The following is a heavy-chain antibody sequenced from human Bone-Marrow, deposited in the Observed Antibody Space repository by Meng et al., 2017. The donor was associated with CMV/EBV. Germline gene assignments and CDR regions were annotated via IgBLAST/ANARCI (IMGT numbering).Heavy chain of an antibody. V-gene: IGHV3-48*04. D-gene: IGHD3-3*01. Sequence: GGSLRLSCAGSGFSFSAHDMTWVRQAPGRGLEWVSSISGRSDAEYYADSVKGRFTISRDNAKNSLYLQMNSLRAEDTAVYYCARGKDPTYYDFWSGYYGFDYWGQGTLVTVPS. CDR1: GFSFSAHD. CDR2: ISGRSDAE. J-gene: IGHJ4*02. CDR3: ARGKDPTYYDFWSGYYGFDY.